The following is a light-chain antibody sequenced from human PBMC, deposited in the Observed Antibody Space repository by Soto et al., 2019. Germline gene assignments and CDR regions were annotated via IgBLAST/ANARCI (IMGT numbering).Light chain of an antibody. CDR2: EVS. CDR3: GSYTTSSTFVV. V-gene: IGLV2-18*02. J-gene: IGLJ2*01. Sequence: QSALTQPPSVSGSPGQSVTISCTGTSSDVGNYNRVSWYQQPPGTAPKLIIYEVSNRPSGVPNRFSGSKSGDTASLTISGLQVEDEADYYCGSYTTSSTFVVFGGGTKLTVL. CDR1: SSDVGNYNR.